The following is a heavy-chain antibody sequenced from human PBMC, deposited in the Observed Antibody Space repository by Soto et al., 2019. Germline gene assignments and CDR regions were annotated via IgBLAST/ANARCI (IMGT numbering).Heavy chain of an antibody. Sequence: QVQLQQWRAGLLKPSETLSLNCAVTGESLSGYYWSWIRQPPGKGLEWIGEVKDGGHTNYSPSLRGRVTISSDTSNNQFSLRLNSVTAADTGVYYCARGQEGVVATHWDQGSLVTVSS. D-gene: IGHD5-12*01. CDR2: VKDGGHT. V-gene: IGHV4-34*01. J-gene: IGHJ4*02. CDR1: GESLSGYY. CDR3: ARGQEGVVATH.